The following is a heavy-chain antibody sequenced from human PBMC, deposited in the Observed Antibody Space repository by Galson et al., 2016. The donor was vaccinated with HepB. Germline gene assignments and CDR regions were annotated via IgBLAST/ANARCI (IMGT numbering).Heavy chain of an antibody. CDR3: AKGDDFWSGYYGGL. CDR2: ISGTGGTT. CDR1: GFTFSSYA. V-gene: IGHV3-23*01. J-gene: IGHJ4*02. D-gene: IGHD3-3*01. Sequence: SLRLSCAASGFTFSSYAMSWVRQAPGKGLEWVSGISGTGGTTYYAASVKGRFTISRDNSKNTLYLRMHSLRAEDTAVYYCAKGDDFWSGYYGGLWGQGTLVTVSS.